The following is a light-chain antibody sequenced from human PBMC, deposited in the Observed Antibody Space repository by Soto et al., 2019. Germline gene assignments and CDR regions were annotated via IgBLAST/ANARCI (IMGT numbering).Light chain of an antibody. Sequence: QSVLTQPASVSGPPGQSIAISCTGTSSDVGAYNSVSWYQQYPGKAPKLMIHDVTNRPSGVSDRFSGSKSGNTASLTISGVQAEDEADYYCSSYTSSSSYVFGSGTKVTVL. CDR2: DVT. V-gene: IGLV2-14*01. CDR1: SSDVGAYNS. CDR3: SSYTSSSSYV. J-gene: IGLJ1*01.